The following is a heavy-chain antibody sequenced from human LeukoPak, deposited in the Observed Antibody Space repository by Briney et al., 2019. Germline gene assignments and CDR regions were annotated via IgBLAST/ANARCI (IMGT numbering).Heavy chain of an antibody. CDR3: AKGSASARPYYFDS. CDR1: GFTFSSYW. CDR2: IKQDGSEK. D-gene: IGHD2-15*01. J-gene: IGHJ4*02. V-gene: IGHV3-7*03. Sequence: GGSLRLSCAASGFTFSSYWMSWVRQAPGKGLEWVANIKQDGSEKYYVDSVKGRFTISRDNSQNTLFLQMSSLRAEDSAIFYCAKGSASARPYYFDSWGQGILVTVSS.